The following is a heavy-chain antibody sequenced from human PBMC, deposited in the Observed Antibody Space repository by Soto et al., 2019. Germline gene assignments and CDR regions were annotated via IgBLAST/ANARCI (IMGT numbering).Heavy chain of an antibody. V-gene: IGHV1-69*12. CDR1: GGTFSSYA. D-gene: IGHD6-13*01. CDR3: ARGYRNSWYSPYGMDV. Sequence: QVQLVQSGAEVKKPGSSVKVSCKASGGTFSSYAISWVRQAPGQGLEWMGGIIPIFGTANYAQKFQGRVTITADESPSTAYMELGSLSSEDTAVYYCARGYRNSWYSPYGMDVWGQGTTVAVSS. CDR2: IIPIFGTA. J-gene: IGHJ6*02.